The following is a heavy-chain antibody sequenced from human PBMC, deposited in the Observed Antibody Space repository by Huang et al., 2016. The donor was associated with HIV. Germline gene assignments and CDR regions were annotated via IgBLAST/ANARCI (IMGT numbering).Heavy chain of an antibody. D-gene: IGHD5-12*01. CDR2: LNPKNGAT. CDR3: TRDGVAPDEEFDY. V-gene: IGHV1-2*02. J-gene: IGHJ4*02. CDR1: GYTFADYF. Sequence: QVQLVQSVAEVKKPGASVKVSCKPSGYTFADYFIHWGRQAPGQGLEWMAWLNPKNGATNYAQKFLGRVTVTGDTSINTAYMEFSGLTSDDTANYYCTRDGVAPDEEFDYWGQGTLIIVSS.